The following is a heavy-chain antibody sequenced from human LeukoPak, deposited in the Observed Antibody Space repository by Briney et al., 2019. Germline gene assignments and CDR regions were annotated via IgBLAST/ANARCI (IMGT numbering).Heavy chain of an antibody. V-gene: IGHV4-39*01. Sequence: SETLSLTCTLPGGPIRTNDYYWGWIRQPPGKGRDWVLNIYYSGSTYYNPPLRSRVTVSVDTSKNQFSLKLSSVTAADTAVYYCARHYYDNSGLLSYFDYWGQGTLVTVSS. CDR1: GGPIRTNDYY. D-gene: IGHD3-22*01. J-gene: IGHJ4*02. CDR2: IYYSGST. CDR3: ARHYYDNSGLLSYFDY.